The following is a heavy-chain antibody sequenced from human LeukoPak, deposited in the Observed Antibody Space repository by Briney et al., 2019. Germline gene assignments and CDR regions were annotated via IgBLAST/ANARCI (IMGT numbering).Heavy chain of an antibody. CDR2: IKQDGSEK. Sequence: PGGSLRLTCAASGFTFSNFPMHWVRQAPGKGLEWVANIKQDGSEKYYVDSVKGRFTISRDNAKNSLYLQMNSLRAEDTAVYYCAKDRSLNTIFGVVTAPDPFDYWGQGTLVTVSS. CDR1: GFTFSNFP. CDR3: AKDRSLNTIFGVVTAPDPFDY. J-gene: IGHJ4*02. V-gene: IGHV3-7*03. D-gene: IGHD3-3*01.